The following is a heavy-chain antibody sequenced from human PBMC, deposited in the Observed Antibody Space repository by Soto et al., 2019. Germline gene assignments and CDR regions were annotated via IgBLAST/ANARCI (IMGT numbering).Heavy chain of an antibody. D-gene: IGHD3-10*01. CDR3: ARDHGSGHKSGSRFDP. V-gene: IGHV1-69*08. Sequence: QVQLVQSGAEVKKPGSSVKVSCKASGGTFSSYTISWVRQAPGQGLEWMGRIIPILGIANYAQKFQGRVTITADKSTSTAYMELSSLRSEDTAVYYCARDHGSGHKSGSRFDPWGQGTLVTVSS. CDR2: IIPILGIA. J-gene: IGHJ5*02. CDR1: GGTFSSYT.